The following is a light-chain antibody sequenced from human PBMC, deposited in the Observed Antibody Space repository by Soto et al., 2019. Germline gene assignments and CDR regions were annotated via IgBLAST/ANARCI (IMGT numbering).Light chain of an antibody. J-gene: IGKJ2*01. CDR3: QQYNNWPYT. CDR1: QSVSSN. V-gene: IGKV3-15*01. CDR2: GAS. Sequence: EIVMTQSPATLSVSPGERATLSCRASQSVSSNLAWYQQKPGQAPRLLIYGASTRATGIPARFSGSVSGTEFTLTNSSRQSEDFAVYYCQQYNNWPYTFGQGTKLEIK.